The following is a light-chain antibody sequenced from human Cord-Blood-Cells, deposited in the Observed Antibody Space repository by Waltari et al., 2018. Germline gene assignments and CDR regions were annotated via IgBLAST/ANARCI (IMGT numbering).Light chain of an antibody. CDR1: QGISNY. V-gene: IGKV1-27*01. Sequence: IQMTPSPSSRSAAVDGHDTITCRASQGISNYLAWYQQKPGKVPKLLIYAASTLQSGVPSRFSGSGSGTDFTLTISSLQPEDVATYYCQKYNSAPLTFGQGTKVEIK. J-gene: IGKJ1*01. CDR2: AAS. CDR3: QKYNSAPLT.